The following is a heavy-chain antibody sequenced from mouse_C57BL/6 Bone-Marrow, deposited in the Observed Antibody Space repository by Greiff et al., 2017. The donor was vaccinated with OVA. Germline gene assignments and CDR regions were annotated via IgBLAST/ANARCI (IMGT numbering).Heavy chain of an antibody. J-gene: IGHJ1*03. CDR1: GFNIKDYY. D-gene: IGHD2-2*01. CDR3: TFYGYDGYFDV. V-gene: IGHV14-1*01. Sequence: VQLQQSGAELVRPGASVKLSCTASGFNIKDYYMHWVKQRPEQGLEWIGRIDPEDGDTEYAPKFQGKATMTADTSSNTAYLQLSSLTSEDTAVYYCTFYGYDGYFDVWGTGTTVTVSS. CDR2: IDPEDGDT.